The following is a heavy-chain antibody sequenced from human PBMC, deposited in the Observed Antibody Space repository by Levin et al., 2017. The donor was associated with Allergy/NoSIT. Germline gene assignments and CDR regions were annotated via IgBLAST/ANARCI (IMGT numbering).Heavy chain of an antibody. Sequence: GASVKVSCKASGYTFTGYYMHWVRQAPGQGLEWMGWINPNSGGTNYAQKFQGRVTMTRDTSISTAYMELSRLRSDDTAVYYCARVGGTARRSAFDIWGQGTMVTVSS. CDR2: INPNSGGT. V-gene: IGHV1-2*02. CDR1: GYTFTGYY. CDR3: ARVGGTARRSAFDI. D-gene: IGHD6-6*01. J-gene: IGHJ3*02.